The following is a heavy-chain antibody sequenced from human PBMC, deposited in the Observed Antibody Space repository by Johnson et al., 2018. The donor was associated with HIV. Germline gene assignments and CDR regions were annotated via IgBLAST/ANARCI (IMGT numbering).Heavy chain of an antibody. CDR1: GFTFSSYA. Sequence: QMLLVESGGGVVQPGRSLRLSCAASGFTFSSYAMHWVRQAPGKGLEWVAVISYDGSNKYYADSVKGRFTISRDNSKNTLYLQMNSLRAEDTAVYYCARVQGAMATTGYAFDSWGQGTMVTVSS. J-gene: IGHJ3*02. D-gene: IGHD5-24*01. CDR3: ARVQGAMATTGYAFDS. V-gene: IGHV3-30*04. CDR2: ISYDGSNK.